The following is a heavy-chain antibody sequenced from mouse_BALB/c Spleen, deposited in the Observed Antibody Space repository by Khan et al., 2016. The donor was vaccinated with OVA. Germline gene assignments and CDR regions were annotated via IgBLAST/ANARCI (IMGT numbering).Heavy chain of an antibody. CDR2: IGSDSSTI. D-gene: IGHD2-12*01. V-gene: IGHV5-17*02. CDR1: GFTFRSFG. CDR3: TSSRYFACFAS. J-gene: IGHJ3*01. Sequence: DVTLVESGGGLVQPGGSRKLSCTASGFTFRSFGMNWVSQAPEKGLEWVAYIGSDSSTIYYADTVKGRLTISRDNPTSTLLLQLTSLMSEDTSMYFCTSSRYFACFASWGQGTLVTVSA.